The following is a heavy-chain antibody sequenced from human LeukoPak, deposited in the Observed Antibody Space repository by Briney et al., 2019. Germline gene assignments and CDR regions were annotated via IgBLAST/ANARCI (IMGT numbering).Heavy chain of an antibody. Sequence: GGSLRLSCAASGFTFSSFAMSWVRQAPGKGLEWVAVISNNGSNNDCAASVKGRFTISRDNSKSTLFLRMSSLRVEDTAVYYCVRNFYSGDYLDSFHIWGQGTVVTVSS. J-gene: IGHJ3*02. CDR1: GFTFSSFA. CDR2: ISNNGSNN. D-gene: IGHD4-17*01. CDR3: VRNFYSGDYLDSFHI. V-gene: IGHV3-30*03.